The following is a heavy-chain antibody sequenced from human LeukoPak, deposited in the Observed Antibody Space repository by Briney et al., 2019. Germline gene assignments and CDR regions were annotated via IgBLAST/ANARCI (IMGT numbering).Heavy chain of an antibody. D-gene: IGHD1-1*01. J-gene: IGHJ4*02. CDR1: GFTFDDYA. CDR3: AAGDDFRIDY. CDR2: ITWNSGII. V-gene: IGHV3-9*03. Sequence: GGSLRLSYAASGFTFDDYAMHWVRQAPGKGLEWVSGITWNSGIIGYADSVKGRFTISRDNAKYSLYLQMNSLRAEDMAFYYCAAGDDFRIDYWGQGSLVTVSS.